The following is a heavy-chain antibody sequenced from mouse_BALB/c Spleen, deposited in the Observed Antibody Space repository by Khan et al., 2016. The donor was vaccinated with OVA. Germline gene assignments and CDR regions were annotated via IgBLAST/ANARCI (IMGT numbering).Heavy chain of an antibody. CDR1: GFTFSSFG. CDR3: AGSMITTWYFDV. J-gene: IGHJ1*01. D-gene: IGHD2-4*01. CDR2: ISSGSATI. V-gene: IGHV5-17*02. Sequence: EVELVESGGGLVQPGGSRKLSCAASGFTFSSFGMHWVRQAPEKGLEWVAYISSGSATIYYADIVKGRFTISRDNPKNTLFLQMSSLRSEDTAMDYCAGSMITTWYFDVWGAGTTVTVSS.